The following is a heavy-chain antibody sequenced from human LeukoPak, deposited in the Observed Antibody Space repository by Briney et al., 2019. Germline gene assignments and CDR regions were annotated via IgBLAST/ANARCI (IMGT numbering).Heavy chain of an antibody. CDR1: GGSFSGYY. CDR2: INHSGST. Sequence: SETLSLTCAVYGGSFSGYYWSWIRQPPGKGLEWIGEINHSGSTNYNPSLKSRVTISVDTSKNQFSLKLSSVTAADTAVYYCARAKPPHSSGWLGWEFDYWGQGTLVTVSS. V-gene: IGHV4-34*01. J-gene: IGHJ4*02. CDR3: ARAKPPHSSGWLGWEFDY. D-gene: IGHD6-19*01.